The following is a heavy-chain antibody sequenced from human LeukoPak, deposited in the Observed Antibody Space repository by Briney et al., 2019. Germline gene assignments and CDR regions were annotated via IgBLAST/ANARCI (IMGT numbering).Heavy chain of an antibody. J-gene: IGHJ3*02. CDR1: GYSISSGYY. CDR3: ARTRIVVVIAALDAFDI. D-gene: IGHD2-21*01. Sequence: SETLSLPCAVSGYSISSGYYWGWLRQPPGKGLEWIGSIYHSGSTYYNPSLKSRVTISVDTSKNQFSLKLSSVTAADTAVYYCARTRIVVVIAALDAFDIWGQGTMVTVSS. V-gene: IGHV4-38-2*01. CDR2: IYHSGST.